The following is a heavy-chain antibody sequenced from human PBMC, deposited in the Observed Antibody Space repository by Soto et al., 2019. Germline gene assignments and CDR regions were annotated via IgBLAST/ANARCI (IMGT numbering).Heavy chain of an antibody. CDR1: GFTFSDYY. CDR3: ARDVPRSSWTYCMDV. CDR2: ISSSGSTI. Sequence: GGSLRLSCAASGFTFSDYYMSWIRQAPGKGLEWVSYISSSGSTIYYADSVKGRFTISRDNAKNSLYLQMNSLRAEDTAVYYCARDVPRSSWTYCMDVWGKGTTVTVSS. J-gene: IGHJ6*03. D-gene: IGHD6-13*01. V-gene: IGHV3-11*01.